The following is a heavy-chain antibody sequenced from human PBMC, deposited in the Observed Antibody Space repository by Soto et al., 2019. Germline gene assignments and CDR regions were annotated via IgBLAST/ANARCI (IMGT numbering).Heavy chain of an antibody. Sequence: EVELVESGGGLVQPGGSLRLSCAASGFIFKSYGMNWVRQAPGKGLEWISYISGSGDHTYYAQSVQGRFTISRDNSKDTLSVQMNSLRAEDTAVYFCAKSVNGYSTYYFNYWGQGILVTVSS. CDR1: GFIFKSYG. CDR3: AKSVNGYSTYYFNY. CDR2: ISGSGDHT. V-gene: IGHV3-23*04. J-gene: IGHJ4*02. D-gene: IGHD4-4*01.